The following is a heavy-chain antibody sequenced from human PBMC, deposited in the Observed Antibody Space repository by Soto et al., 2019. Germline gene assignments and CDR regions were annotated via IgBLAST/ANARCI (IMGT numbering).Heavy chain of an antibody. Sequence: QVQLVQSGAEVKKPGSSVKVSCKASGGTFSSYTISWVRQAPGQGLEWMGRIIPILGIANYAQKFQGRVTITADKSTSTAYMELSSLRSEDTAVYYCARDAARLVLFQQWGQGTLVTVSS. CDR2: IIPILGIA. CDR3: ARDAARLVLFQQ. D-gene: IGHD6-19*01. J-gene: IGHJ1*01. V-gene: IGHV1-69*08. CDR1: GGTFSSYT.